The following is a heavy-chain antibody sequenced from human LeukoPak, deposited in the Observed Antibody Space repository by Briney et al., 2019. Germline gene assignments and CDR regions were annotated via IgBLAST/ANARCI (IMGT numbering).Heavy chain of an antibody. CDR1: GWSFSGYY. D-gene: IGHD2-2*01. J-gene: IGHJ6*04. CDR3: ARGKAQRLYYYGMDV. Sequence: SGTLSLTCAVYGWSFSGYYWSWIRQAPGKGLEWMGEINHSGSTNYNPSLKSRVTISVDTSKNQFSLKLSSVTAADTAVYHCARGKAQRLYYYGMDVWGKGTTVTVSS. CDR2: INHSGST. V-gene: IGHV4-34*01.